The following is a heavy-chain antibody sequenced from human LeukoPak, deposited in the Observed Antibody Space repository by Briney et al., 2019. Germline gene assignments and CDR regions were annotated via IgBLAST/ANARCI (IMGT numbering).Heavy chain of an antibody. Sequence: ASVKVSCKASGYTFTSYGISWVRQAPGQGLEWMGWISAYNGNTNYAQKIQGRVTMTTDTSTSTAYMELRSLRSDDTAVYYCAREGYVNYDFWSGSDTYDYWGQGTLVTVSS. D-gene: IGHD3-3*01. CDR3: AREGYVNYDFWSGSDTYDY. CDR2: ISAYNGNT. CDR1: GYTFTSYG. V-gene: IGHV1-18*01. J-gene: IGHJ4*02.